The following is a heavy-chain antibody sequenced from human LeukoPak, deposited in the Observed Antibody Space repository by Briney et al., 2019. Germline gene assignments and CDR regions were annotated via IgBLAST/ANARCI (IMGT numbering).Heavy chain of an antibody. CDR1: GYTFTSYG. V-gene: IGHV1-18*01. Sequence: GASVKVSCKASGYTFTSYGISWVRQAPGQGLEWMGWISAYNGNTNYAQKLQGRVTMTTDTSTSTAYMELRSLRSDDTAVYYCARDQGLGSRGADYYYYYMDVWGKGTTVTVSS. D-gene: IGHD6-25*01. CDR2: ISAYNGNT. CDR3: ARDQGLGSRGADYYYYYMDV. J-gene: IGHJ6*03.